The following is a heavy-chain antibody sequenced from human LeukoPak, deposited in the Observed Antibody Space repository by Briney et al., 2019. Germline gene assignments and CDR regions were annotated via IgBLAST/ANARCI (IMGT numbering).Heavy chain of an antibody. D-gene: IGHD1-7*01. CDR1: GGTFSSYA. CDR3: AKDRTGTFDY. J-gene: IGHJ4*02. Sequence: GASVKVSCKASGGTFSSYAISWVRQAPGQGLEWMGGIIPIFGTANYAQKFQGRVTITADESTSTAYMELSSLRSEDTAVYYCAKDRTGTFDYWGQGTLVTVSS. CDR2: IIPIFGTA. V-gene: IGHV1-69*01.